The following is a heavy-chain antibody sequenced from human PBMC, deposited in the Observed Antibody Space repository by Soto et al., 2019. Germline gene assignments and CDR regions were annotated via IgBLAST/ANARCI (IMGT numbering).Heavy chain of an antibody. D-gene: IGHD3-10*01. CDR2: INAGNWNT. V-gene: IGHV1-18*01. Sequence: ASVKVSCKASGYTFTRSGISWVRQAPGQRLEWMGWINAGNWNTKYSQKLQGRVTMTTDTSTSTAYMELRSLRSDDTAVYYCARGVGSGSYYNQYNWFDPWGQGTLVTVSS. CDR3: ARGVGSGSYYNQYNWFDP. J-gene: IGHJ5*02. CDR1: GYTFTRSG.